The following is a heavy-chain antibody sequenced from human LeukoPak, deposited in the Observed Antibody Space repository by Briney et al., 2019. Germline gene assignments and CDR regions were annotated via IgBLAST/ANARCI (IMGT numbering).Heavy chain of an antibody. CDR2: IFYSGST. J-gene: IGHJ6*03. V-gene: IGHV4-39*07. CDR1: GGSISTSNYY. CDR3: AREWAGFSSSWYPYYMDV. Sequence: SETLSLTCTVSGGSISTSNYYWGWIRQPPVKGLEWIGNIFYSGSTYYSPSLKSRVTISVDTSKNQFSLKLSSVTAADTAVYYCAREWAGFSSSWYPYYMDVWGKGTTVTVSS. D-gene: IGHD6-13*01.